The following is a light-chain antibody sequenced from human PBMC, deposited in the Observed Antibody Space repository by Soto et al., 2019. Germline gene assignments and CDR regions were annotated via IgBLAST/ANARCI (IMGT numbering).Light chain of an antibody. CDR3: PQRTNWPRR. CDR1: QNISNY. V-gene: IGKV3-11*01. CDR2: DVS. J-gene: IGKJ1*01. Sequence: ILVTQSRATLSLKPAKRATLSCRASQNISNYLIWYKQKTGQAPRLLIYDVSTRAAGIPARFSGSGSGTDFTLTISSLQPEDFAVYYCPQRTNWPRRFGQGIKADI.